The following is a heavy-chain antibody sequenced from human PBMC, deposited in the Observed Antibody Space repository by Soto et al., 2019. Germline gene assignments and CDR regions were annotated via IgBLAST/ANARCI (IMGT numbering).Heavy chain of an antibody. Sequence: SGPTLVNPTQTLTLTCTFSGFSLSTSGMCVSWIRQPPGKALEWLALIDWDDDKYYSTSLKTRLTISKDTSKNQVVLTMTNMDPVETATYYCARIRTSSIAARPDYYYGMDLWGQGTTVTVYS. D-gene: IGHD6-6*01. J-gene: IGHJ6*02. V-gene: IGHV2-70*01. CDR2: IDWDDDK. CDR3: ARIRTSSIAARPDYYYGMDL. CDR1: GFSLSTSGMC.